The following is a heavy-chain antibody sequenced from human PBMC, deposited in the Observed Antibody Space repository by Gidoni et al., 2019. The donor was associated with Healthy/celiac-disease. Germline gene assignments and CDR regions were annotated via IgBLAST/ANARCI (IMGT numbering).Heavy chain of an antibody. V-gene: IGHV3-23*01. CDR3: ASPRGGYDFWSGSDFDY. CDR1: GFTFSSYA. CDR2: ISGSGGST. J-gene: IGHJ4*02. Sequence: EVQLLESGGGLVQPGGSLRLSCAASGFTFSSYAMSWVRQAPGKGLEWVSAISGSGGSTYYADSVKGRFTISRDNSKNTLYLQMNSLRAEDTAVYYCASPRGGYDFWSGSDFDYWGKGTLVTVSS. D-gene: IGHD3-3*01.